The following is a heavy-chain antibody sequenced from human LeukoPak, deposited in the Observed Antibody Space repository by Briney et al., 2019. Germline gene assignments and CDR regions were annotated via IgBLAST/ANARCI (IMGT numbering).Heavy chain of an antibody. CDR3: ARHNMVRGGDFDF. Sequence: SETLSLTCTVSGDSISSGDFFWGWIRLPPGKGLEWIGSISYRGTPYYTPSLKGRITISVDTSNNQFSLKLNSASVTDTAIYYCARHNMVRGGDFDFWGQGTLVTVSS. V-gene: IGHV4-39*01. D-gene: IGHD3-10*01. J-gene: IGHJ4*02. CDR1: GDSISSGDFF. CDR2: ISYRGTP.